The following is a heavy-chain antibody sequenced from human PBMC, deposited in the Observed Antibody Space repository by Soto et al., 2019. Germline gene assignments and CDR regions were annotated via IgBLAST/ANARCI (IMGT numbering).Heavy chain of an antibody. J-gene: IGHJ5*01. Sequence: ASVKVSCKASGYTFTSYYMHWVRQAPGQGLEWMGIINPSGGSTSYAQKFQGRVTMTRGTSTSTAYMDLRSLTSEDTAVYYCARDGVGYCSGGSCYWFHYWGQGTLVTVSS. CDR1: GYTFTSYY. CDR2: INPSGGST. D-gene: IGHD2-15*01. CDR3: ARDGVGYCSGGSCYWFHY. V-gene: IGHV1-46*01.